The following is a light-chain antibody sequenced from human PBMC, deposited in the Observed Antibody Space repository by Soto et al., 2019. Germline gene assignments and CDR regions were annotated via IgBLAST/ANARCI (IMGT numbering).Light chain of an antibody. Sequence: QAVVTQEPSLTVSPGGTVTLTCGSSTGAVTSGHYPYWVQQRSGQAPRTLIYDAVNRHSWTPARFSGSLLGGKAALTLSGAQPEDEGDYYCLLYYGGVVLFGGGTKLT. J-gene: IGLJ2*01. V-gene: IGLV7-46*01. CDR3: LLYYGGVVL. CDR1: TGAVTSGHY. CDR2: DAV.